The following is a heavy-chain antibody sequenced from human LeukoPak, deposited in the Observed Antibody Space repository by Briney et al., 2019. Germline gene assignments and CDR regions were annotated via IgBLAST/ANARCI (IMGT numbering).Heavy chain of an antibody. CDR3: ARWEGGSYYDFDY. Sequence: PWETLSLTWAVYGGSFSGYYWSWIRQPPGKGLEWSREINHSGSTHYNPSLKSRVTISVDTSKNQFSLKLSSVTAADTAVYYCARWEGGSYYDFDYWGQGTLVTVSS. J-gene: IGHJ4*02. V-gene: IGHV4-34*01. CDR2: INHSGST. CDR1: GGSFSGYY. D-gene: IGHD1-26*01.